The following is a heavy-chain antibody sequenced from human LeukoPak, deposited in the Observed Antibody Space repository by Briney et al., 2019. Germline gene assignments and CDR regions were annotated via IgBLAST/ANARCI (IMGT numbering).Heavy chain of an antibody. V-gene: IGHV3-9*01. J-gene: IGHJ6*02. CDR3: AKDAAVAGTIYYYGMDV. Sequence: GGSLRLSCAASGFTFDDYAMHWVRQAPGKGLEWVSGISWNSGSIGYADSVKGRFTISRDNAKNSLYLQMNSLRAEDTALYYCAKDAAVAGTIYYYGMDVWGQGTTVTVSS. CDR1: GFTFDDYA. CDR2: ISWNSGSI. D-gene: IGHD6-19*01.